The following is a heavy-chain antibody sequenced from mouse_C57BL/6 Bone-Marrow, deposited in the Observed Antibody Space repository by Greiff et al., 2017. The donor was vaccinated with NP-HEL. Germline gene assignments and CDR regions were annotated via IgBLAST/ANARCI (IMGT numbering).Heavy chain of an antibody. D-gene: IGHD1-1*01. CDR2: LDPSDSYT. J-gene: IGHJ4*01. CDR3: ARGNTVVKDYAMDY. Sequence: QVQLQQPGAELVMPGASVKLSCKASGYTFTSYWMHWVKQRPGQGLEWIGELDPSDSYTNYNQKFKGKSTLTVAKSSSTAYMQLSSLTSEDSAVYYCARGNTVVKDYAMDYWGQGTSVTVSS. V-gene: IGHV1-69*01. CDR1: GYTFTSYW.